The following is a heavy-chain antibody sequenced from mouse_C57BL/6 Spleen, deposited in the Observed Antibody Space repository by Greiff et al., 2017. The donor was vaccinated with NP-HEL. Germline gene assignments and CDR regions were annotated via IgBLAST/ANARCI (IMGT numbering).Heavy chain of an antibody. CDR1: GYSFTDYN. V-gene: IGHV1-39*01. CDR2: INPNYGTT. Sequence: LQESGPELVKPGASVKISCKASGYSFTDYNMNWVKQSNGKSLEWIGVINPNYGTTSCNQKFKGKATLTVDQSSSTAYMQLNSLTSEDSAVYYCALYGSSYEYYAMDYWGQGTSVTVSS. CDR3: ALYGSSYEYYAMDY. J-gene: IGHJ4*01. D-gene: IGHD1-1*01.